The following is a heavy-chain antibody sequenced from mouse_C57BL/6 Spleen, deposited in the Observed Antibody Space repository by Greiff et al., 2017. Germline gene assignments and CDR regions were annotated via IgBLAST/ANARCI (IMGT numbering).Heavy chain of an antibody. CDR1: GYTFTEYT. D-gene: IGHD1-1*01. CDR3: ARHEEYYGSSYETGWYFDV. J-gene: IGHJ1*03. CDR2: FYPGSGSI. V-gene: IGHV1-62-2*01. Sequence: VKLQESGAELVKPGASVKLSCKASGYTFTEYTIHWVKQRSGQGLEWIGWFYPGSGSIKYNEKFKDKATLTADKSSSTVYMELSRLTSEDSAVYFCARHEEYYGSSYETGWYFDVWGTGTTVTVSS.